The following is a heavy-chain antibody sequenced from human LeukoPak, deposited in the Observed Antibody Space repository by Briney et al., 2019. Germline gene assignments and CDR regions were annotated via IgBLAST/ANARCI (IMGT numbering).Heavy chain of an antibody. V-gene: IGHV3-23*01. CDR1: GFTFSSYA. J-gene: IGHJ3*02. CDR3: AKDSIAVAGTRVNAFDI. Sequence: GGSLGLSCAASGFTFSSYAMSWVRQAPGKGLEWVSAISGSGGSTYYADSVKGRFTISRDNSKNTLYLQMNSLRAEDTAVYYCAKDSIAVAGTRVNAFDIWGQGTMVTVSS. D-gene: IGHD6-19*01. CDR2: ISGSGGST.